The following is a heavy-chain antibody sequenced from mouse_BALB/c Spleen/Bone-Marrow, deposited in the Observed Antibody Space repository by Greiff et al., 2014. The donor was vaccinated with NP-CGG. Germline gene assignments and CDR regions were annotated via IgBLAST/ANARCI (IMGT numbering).Heavy chain of an antibody. CDR3: ARGGYGSTFYFDY. CDR1: GYSFTGYY. Sequence: LVKTGASVKISCKASGYSFTGYYIHWVKQSHGKSLEWIGYISCYNGATSYNQKFKGKATFTVDTSSNTAYMQFNSLTSEDSAVYYCARGGYGSTFYFDYWGQGTTLTVSS. V-gene: IGHV1S34*01. CDR2: ISCYNGAT. D-gene: IGHD1-1*01. J-gene: IGHJ2*01.